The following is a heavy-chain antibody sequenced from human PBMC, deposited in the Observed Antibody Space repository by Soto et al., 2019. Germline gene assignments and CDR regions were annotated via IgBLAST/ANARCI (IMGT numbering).Heavy chain of an antibody. V-gene: IGHV4-31*03. Sequence: PSETLSLTCTVSGGSISSGGYYWSWIRHHPGKGLEWIGYIYYSGSTYYNPSLKSRVTISVDTSKNQFSLKLSSVAAADTAVYYCASRTVMRDHCYGMDVWGQGTTVTVSS. CDR1: GGSISSGGYY. D-gene: IGHD4-4*01. CDR2: IYYSGST. CDR3: ASRTVMRDHCYGMDV. J-gene: IGHJ6*02.